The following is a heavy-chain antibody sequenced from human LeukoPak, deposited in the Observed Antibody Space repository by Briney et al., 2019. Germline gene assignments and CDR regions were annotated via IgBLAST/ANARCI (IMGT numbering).Heavy chain of an antibody. J-gene: IGHJ6*02. CDR3: ARGRLLWFGELLKFFYYYYGMDV. D-gene: IGHD3-10*01. V-gene: IGHV1-8*01. CDR2: MNPNSGNT. Sequence: ASVKVSCTASGYTFTSYDINWVRQATGQGLEWMGWMNPNSGNTGYAQKFQGRVTMTRNTSISTAYMELGSLRSEDTAVYYCARGRLLWFGELLKFFYYYYGMDVWGQGTTVTVSS. CDR1: GYTFTSYD.